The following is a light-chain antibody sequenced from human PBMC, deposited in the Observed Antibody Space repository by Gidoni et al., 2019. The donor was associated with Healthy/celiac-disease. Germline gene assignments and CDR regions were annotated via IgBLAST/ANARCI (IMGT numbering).Light chain of an antibody. CDR2: AAS. CDR1: QSISSY. J-gene: IGKJ4*01. CDR3: QQSYSTPLT. V-gene: IGKV1-39*01. Sequence: IHMNQSPSSLSASVGDRVTITCRASQSISSYLNWYQQKPGKAPKLLIYAASSLQSGVPSRFSGSGSGTDFTLTISSLQPEDFATYYCQQSYSTPLTFGGGTKVEIK.